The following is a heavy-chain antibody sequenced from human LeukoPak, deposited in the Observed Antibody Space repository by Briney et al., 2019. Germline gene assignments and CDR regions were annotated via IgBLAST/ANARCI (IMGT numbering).Heavy chain of an antibody. CDR1: GFTFSSYG. J-gene: IGHJ4*02. Sequence: PGGSLRLSCAASGFTFSSYGMHWVRQAPGKGLEWVAFIRYDGSNKYYADSVKGRFTISRDNSKNTLYLQMNSLRAEDTAVYYCASPGSPRKGGWGQGTLVTVSS. CDR3: ASPGSPRKGG. CDR2: IRYDGSNK. D-gene: IGHD2-15*01. V-gene: IGHV3-30*02.